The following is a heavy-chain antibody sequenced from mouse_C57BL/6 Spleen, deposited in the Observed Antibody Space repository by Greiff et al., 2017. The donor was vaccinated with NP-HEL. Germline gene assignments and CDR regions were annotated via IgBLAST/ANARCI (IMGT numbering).Heavy chain of an antibody. CDR1: GYSFTGYY. J-gene: IGHJ4*01. Sequence: VQLKQSGPELVKPGASVKISCKASGYSFTGYYMNWVKQSPEKSLEWIGEINPSTGGTTYNQKFKAKATLTVDKSSSTAYMQLKSLTSEDSAVYYCSSNGSSAWYAMDYWGQGTSVTVSS. V-gene: IGHV1-42*01. CDR2: INPSTGGT. D-gene: IGHD1-1*01. CDR3: SSNGSSAWYAMDY.